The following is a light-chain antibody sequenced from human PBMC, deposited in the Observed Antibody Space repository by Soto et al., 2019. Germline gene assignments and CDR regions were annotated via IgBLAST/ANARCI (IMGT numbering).Light chain of an antibody. CDR2: DAF. J-gene: IGKJ5*01. Sequence: DIQMTQSPSSLSASVGDRVTITCRASQSISSWLAWYQQKPGKAPKLLIFDAFSLESGVPSRFSGSRSGTEFTLTISSLQPDDFAVYYCQQYNNWPITFGQGTRLEL. CDR1: QSISSW. CDR3: QQYNNWPIT. V-gene: IGKV1-5*01.